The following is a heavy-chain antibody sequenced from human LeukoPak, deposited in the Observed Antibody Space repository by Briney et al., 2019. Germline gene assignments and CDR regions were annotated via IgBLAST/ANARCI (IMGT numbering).Heavy chain of an antibody. J-gene: IGHJ5*02. Sequence: ASVKVSCKASGYTFTSYAMHWVRQAPGQRLEWMGWINAGNGNTKHSQKFQGRVTITRDTSASTAYMELSSLRSEDTAVYYCARVSRVFTLDPWGQGTLVTVSS. CDR2: INAGNGNT. CDR1: GYTFTSYA. CDR3: ARVSRVFTLDP. V-gene: IGHV1-3*01. D-gene: IGHD6-13*01.